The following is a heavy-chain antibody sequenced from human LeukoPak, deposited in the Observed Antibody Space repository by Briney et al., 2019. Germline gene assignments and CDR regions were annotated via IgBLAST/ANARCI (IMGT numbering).Heavy chain of an antibody. CDR1: GGTFSSYA. CDR3: ATLDPTGILEWNPY. CDR2: IIPIFGTA. V-gene: IGHV1-69*13. D-gene: IGHD2-15*01. Sequence: ASVKVSCKASGGTFSSYAISWVRQAPGQGLEWMGGIIPIFGTANYAQKFQGRVTITADESTSTAYMELSSLRSEDTAVYYCATLDPTGILEWNPYWGQGTLVTVSS. J-gene: IGHJ4*02.